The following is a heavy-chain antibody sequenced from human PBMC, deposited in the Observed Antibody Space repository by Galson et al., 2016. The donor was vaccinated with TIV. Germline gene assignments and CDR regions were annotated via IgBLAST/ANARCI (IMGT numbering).Heavy chain of an antibody. J-gene: IGHJ4*02. CDR3: ARDMGSSGYFDH. CDR2: ISYEGSNQ. CDR1: GFTFSDYA. D-gene: IGHD1-26*01. Sequence: SLRLSCAASGFTFSDYAMHWVRQAPGKGLEWVAVISYEGSNQFYADSVRGRFPITRDNSKNTLSLHIKRLENEDTAVYSCARDMGSSGYFDHWGQGTLVTVSS. V-gene: IGHV3-30*04.